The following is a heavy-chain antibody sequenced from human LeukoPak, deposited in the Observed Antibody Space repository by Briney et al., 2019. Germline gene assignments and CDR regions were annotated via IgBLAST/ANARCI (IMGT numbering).Heavy chain of an antibody. Sequence: SVKVSCKASGGTFSSYAISWVRQAPGQGLEWMGGIIPIFGTANYAQKFQGRVTMTTDTSTSTAYMELRSLRSDDTAVYYCAIKSGSYTWSYWGQGTLVTVSS. J-gene: IGHJ4*02. CDR1: GGTFSSYA. D-gene: IGHD1-26*01. CDR3: AIKSGSYTWSY. V-gene: IGHV1-69*05. CDR2: IIPIFGTA.